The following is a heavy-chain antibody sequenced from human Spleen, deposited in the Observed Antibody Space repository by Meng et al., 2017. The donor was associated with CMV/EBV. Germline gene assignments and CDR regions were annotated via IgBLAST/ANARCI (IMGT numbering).Heavy chain of an antibody. D-gene: IGHD3-16*01. CDR3: ARDDYPNPYGMDV. J-gene: IGHJ6*02. Sequence: SVKVSCKASGGTFSSYAISWVRQAPGQGLELMGGIIPILGIANYAQKFQGRVTITADKSTSTAYMELSGLRSEDTAVYYCARDDYPNPYGMDVWGQGTTVTVSS. V-gene: IGHV1-69*10. CDR1: GGTFSSYA. CDR2: IIPILGIA.